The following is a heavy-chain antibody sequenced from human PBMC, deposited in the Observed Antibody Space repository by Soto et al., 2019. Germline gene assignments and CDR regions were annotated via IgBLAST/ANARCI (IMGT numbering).Heavy chain of an antibody. CDR3: ATTLAYCGGDCYSFDY. V-gene: IGHV4-30-2*01. CDR1: GGSISSGGYC. CDR2: IYHSRST. Sequence: PSETLSLTCAVSGGSISSGGYCWSWIRQPPGKGLEWIGYIYHSRSTYYNPSLKSRVTISVDRSKNQLSLKLSSVTAADTAVYSCATTLAYCGGDCYSFDYLGQGVLVAGS. J-gene: IGHJ4*02. D-gene: IGHD2-21*02.